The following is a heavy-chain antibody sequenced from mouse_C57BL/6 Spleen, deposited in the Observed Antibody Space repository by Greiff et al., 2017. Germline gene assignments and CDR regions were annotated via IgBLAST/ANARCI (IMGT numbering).Heavy chain of an antibody. CDR2: IDPSDSYT. CDR3: ASDSNYLDY. CDR1: GYTFTSYW. D-gene: IGHD2-5*01. J-gene: IGHJ2*01. Sequence: QVQLKESGAELVRPGTSVKLSCKASGYTFTSYWMHWVKQRPGQGLEWIGVIDPSDSYTNYNQKLKGKATLTVDKSSSTAYMQLSSLTSEDSAVYYCASDSNYLDYWGQGTTLTVYS. V-gene: IGHV1-59*01.